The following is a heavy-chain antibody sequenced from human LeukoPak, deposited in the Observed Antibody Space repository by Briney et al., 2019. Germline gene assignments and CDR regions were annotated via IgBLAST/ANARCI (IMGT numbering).Heavy chain of an antibody. D-gene: IGHD3-22*01. J-gene: IGHJ4*02. CDR3: ARDRPYYYDSSGSYYYFDY. Sequence: GGSLRLSCAASGFTFSYYWMSWVRQAPGKGLEWVANIKQDGIETYYVDSVKGRFTISRDNAKNSLYLQMNSLRAEDTAVYYCARDRPYYYDSSGSYYYFDYWGQGTLVPVSS. V-gene: IGHV3-7*01. CDR2: IKQDGIET. CDR1: GFTFSYYW.